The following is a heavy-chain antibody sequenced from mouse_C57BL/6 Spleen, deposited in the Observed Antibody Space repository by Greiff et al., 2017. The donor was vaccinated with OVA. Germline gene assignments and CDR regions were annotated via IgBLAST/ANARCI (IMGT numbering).Heavy chain of an antibody. V-gene: IGHV1-18*01. CDR3: AREAYYSTAGFAY. CDR2: ITPNNGGT. J-gene: IGHJ3*01. CDR1: GYTFTDYN. D-gene: IGHD2-5*01. Sequence: EVKLQESGPELVKPGASVKIPCKASGYTFTDYNMDWVKQSHGKSLEWIGDITPNNGGTIYNQKFKGKATLTVDKSSSTAYMELRSLTSEDTAVYYCAREAYYSTAGFAYWGQGTLVTVSA.